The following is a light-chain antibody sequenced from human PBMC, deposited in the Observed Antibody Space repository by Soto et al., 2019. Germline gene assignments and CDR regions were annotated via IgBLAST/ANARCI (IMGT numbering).Light chain of an antibody. J-gene: IGLJ1*01. Sequence: QSVLTQPPSASGTPGQRVTISCSGSSSNIGSNIVNWYQQLPGTAPKVLIHSNNQRPSGVPDRFSGSKSGTSASLAISGLQAGDEADYHCAAWDDRMTSYVFGTGTKVTVL. CDR1: SSNIGSNI. CDR3: AAWDDRMTSYV. CDR2: SNN. V-gene: IGLV1-44*01.